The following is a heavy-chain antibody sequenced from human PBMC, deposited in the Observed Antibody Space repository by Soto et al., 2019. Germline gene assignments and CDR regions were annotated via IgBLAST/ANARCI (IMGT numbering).Heavy chain of an antibody. V-gene: IGHV1-2*02. CDR3: ARDQGVRMQQGIIDPSDMDV. CDR2: INPKTGDT. D-gene: IGHD3-10*01. J-gene: IGHJ6*02. Sequence: ASVKVSCKASGYTFTGYHMHWVRQAPGQGLEWMGWINPKTGDTIYPLKFQGRVTMTRDTSISTAYMELSRLTSHDTTIYYCARDQGVRMQQGIIDPSDMDVSGQVPTVTVSS. CDR1: GYTFTGYH.